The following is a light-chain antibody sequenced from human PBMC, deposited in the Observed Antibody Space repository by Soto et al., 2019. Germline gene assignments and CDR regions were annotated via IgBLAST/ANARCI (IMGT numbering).Light chain of an antibody. Sequence: DIVMTQSPDSLAVSLGERATINCKSSQTLLYTSNNKNYLAWYQQKPGQPPKLLISWASTRESGVPDRISGSGSGTDVTLSISSLHAEDVAVYYCQQFSVTPYTFGQGTKLEIK. V-gene: IGKV4-1*01. CDR2: WAS. J-gene: IGKJ2*01. CDR3: QQFSVTPYT. CDR1: QTLLYTSNNKNY.